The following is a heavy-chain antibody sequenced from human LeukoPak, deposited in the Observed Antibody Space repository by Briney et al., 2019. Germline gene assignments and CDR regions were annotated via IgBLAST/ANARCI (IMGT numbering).Heavy chain of an antibody. J-gene: IGHJ4*02. CDR3: ANGRYTTGNAPNFDY. CDR2: ISGSGGRT. D-gene: IGHD1-1*01. Sequence: PGGPLRLSCAASGFTFSSYAMSWVRQAPGKGLEWVSAISGSGGRTYYADSVKGRFTISRDNSKNTVYLQMNSLRAEDTAIYYCANGRYTTGNAPNFDYWGQGTLMTVSS. CDR1: GFTFSSYA. V-gene: IGHV3-23*01.